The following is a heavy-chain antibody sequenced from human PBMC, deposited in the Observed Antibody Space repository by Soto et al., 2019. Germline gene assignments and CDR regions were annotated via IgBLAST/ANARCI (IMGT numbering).Heavy chain of an antibody. CDR2: IYYSGST. V-gene: IGHV4-31*03. CDR1: GGSISSGGYY. CDR3: ARSERLDKAMATKGSFDP. D-gene: IGHD5-18*01. Sequence: SETLSLTCTVSGGSISSGGYYWSWIRQHPGKGLEWIGYIYYSGSTYYNPSLKSRVTISVDTSKNQFSLKLSSVTAADTAVYYCARSERLDKAMATKGSFDPWGQGTLVTVSS. J-gene: IGHJ5*02.